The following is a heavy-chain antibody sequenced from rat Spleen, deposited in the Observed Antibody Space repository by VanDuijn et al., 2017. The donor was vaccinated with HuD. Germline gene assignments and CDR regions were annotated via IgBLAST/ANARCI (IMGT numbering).Heavy chain of an antibody. J-gene: IGHJ3*01. D-gene: IGHD1-10*01. CDR1: GFSLPSYH. CDR3: AREALITSPDWFAY. V-gene: IGHV2-32*01. CDR2: IWSNGDT. Sequence: QVQLKESGPGLVQPSQTLSLTCTVSGFSLPSYHVHWVRQSPGQGLEWMGVIWSNGDTSYNSALKSRLNISRDTSKSQVFLKMSSLQTEDTATYYCAREALITSPDWFAYWGQGTLVTVSS.